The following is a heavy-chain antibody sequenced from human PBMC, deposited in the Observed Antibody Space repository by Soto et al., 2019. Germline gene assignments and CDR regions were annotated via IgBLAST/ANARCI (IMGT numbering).Heavy chain of an antibody. D-gene: IGHD4-4*01. Sequence: GESLKISCKGSGYSFTSYWIGWVRQMPGKGLEWMGIIYPGDSDTRYSPSFQGQVTISADKSISTAYLQWSSLKASDTAMYYCARSSTVTTRPYYFDYWGQGTLVTVSS. CDR2: IYPGDSDT. V-gene: IGHV5-51*01. CDR3: ARSSTVTTRPYYFDY. CDR1: GYSFTSYW. J-gene: IGHJ4*02.